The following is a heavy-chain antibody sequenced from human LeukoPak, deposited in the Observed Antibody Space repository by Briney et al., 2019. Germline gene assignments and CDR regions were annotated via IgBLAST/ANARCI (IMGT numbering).Heavy chain of an antibody. Sequence: SETLSLTCTVSGGPISGGSSYWGWIRQPPGKGLEWIGSIYYSGSTYYNPSLKSRVTISVDTSKNQFSLKLSSVTAADTAVYYCAGPNYCYMDVWGKGTTVTVSS. J-gene: IGHJ6*03. V-gene: IGHV4-39*01. CDR2: IYYSGST. CDR1: GGPISGGSSY. CDR3: AGPNYCYMDV.